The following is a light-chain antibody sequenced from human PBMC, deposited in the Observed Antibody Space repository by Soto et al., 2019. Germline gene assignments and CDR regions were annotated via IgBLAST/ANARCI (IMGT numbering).Light chain of an antibody. CDR2: GAS. CDR1: QGIGSE. V-gene: IGKV1-9*01. Sequence: QLTQSPSSLSASVGYRFTITCRASQGIGSELAWYQQKPGRAPKLLXFGASTLQSGVPSRFSGSGSGTDFTLTVSSLQHEDFATYFCQKLNAYPPWTFGQGTKVDIK. J-gene: IGKJ1*01. CDR3: QKLNAYPPWT.